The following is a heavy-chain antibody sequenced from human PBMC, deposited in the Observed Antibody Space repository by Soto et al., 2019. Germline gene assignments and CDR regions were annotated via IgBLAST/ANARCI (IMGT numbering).Heavy chain of an antibody. CDR3: ARYIYGQGFKA. V-gene: IGHV1-8*01. Sequence: QVQLVQPGAEVRKPGASVKVSCKASGDTFTNFDFNWVRQATGQGLECIGWMRANSGDTGHAQKFQGRVSMTRDTSMSTAYMELSSLRAEDTAVYYCARYIYGQGFKAWGQGTLVFVSS. CDR1: GDTFTNFD. D-gene: IGHD3-3*02. CDR2: MRANSGDT. J-gene: IGHJ5*02.